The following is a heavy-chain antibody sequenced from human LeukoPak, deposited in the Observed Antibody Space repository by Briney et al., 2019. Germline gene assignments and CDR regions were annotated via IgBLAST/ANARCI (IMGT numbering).Heavy chain of an antibody. J-gene: IGHJ4*02. Sequence: GGSLRLSCAPSGFTFSRCTMNWVRQAPGKGLEWVSLNGSSSSYIFYADSVKGRFTISRENAKKSLYLQMNSLRAEDTAVYYCARPLSGTTDFDYWGQGTLVTVSS. D-gene: IGHD1-20*01. CDR3: ARPLSGTTDFDY. CDR2: NGSSSSYI. V-gene: IGHV3-21*01. CDR1: GFTFSRCT.